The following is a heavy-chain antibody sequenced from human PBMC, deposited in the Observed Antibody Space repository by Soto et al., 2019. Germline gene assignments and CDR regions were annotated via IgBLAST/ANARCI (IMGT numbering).Heavy chain of an antibody. Sequence: PSETLSLTCAVSSVTISSSNWLTWVRQPPGKGLEWIGEINQSGSPNYNPSLRSRVTISVDKSKSQFFLKLSSVTAADTAIYYCAGLGMVAAHREFDPWGQGTRVTVSS. CDR2: INQSGSP. J-gene: IGHJ5*02. CDR1: SVTISSSNW. D-gene: IGHD2-15*01. CDR3: AGLGMVAAHREFDP. V-gene: IGHV4-4*02.